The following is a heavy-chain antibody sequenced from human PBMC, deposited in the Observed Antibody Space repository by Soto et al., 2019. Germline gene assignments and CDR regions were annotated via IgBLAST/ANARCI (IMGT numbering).Heavy chain of an antibody. J-gene: IGHJ4*02. CDR2: INPTDDST. CDR3: ARVWASVGANTN. V-gene: IGHV1-46*01. D-gene: IGHD1-26*01. CDR1: GDGFSSYY. Sequence: ASVKVSCKASGDGFSSYYMHWVRQAPGQGLRWMGIINPTDDSTTYAQNFQGRLTMTRDTSTRTVYMELSRLRSDDTAVYYCARVWASVGANTNWGQGTLVTVSS.